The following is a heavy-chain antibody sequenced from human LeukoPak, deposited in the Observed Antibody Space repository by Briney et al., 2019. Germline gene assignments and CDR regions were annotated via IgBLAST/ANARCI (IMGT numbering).Heavy chain of an antibody. D-gene: IGHD2-15*01. Sequence: GGSLRLSCAASGFTFVDYAMHWVRQAPGEGLEGVSGISWNSGSIGYADSVKGRFTISRDNAKNSLYLQMNSLRAEDTALYYCAKASEPVVVAASLPYYFDYWGQGTLVTVSS. J-gene: IGHJ4*02. CDR1: GFTFVDYA. CDR3: AKASEPVVVAASLPYYFDY. V-gene: IGHV3-9*01. CDR2: ISWNSGSI.